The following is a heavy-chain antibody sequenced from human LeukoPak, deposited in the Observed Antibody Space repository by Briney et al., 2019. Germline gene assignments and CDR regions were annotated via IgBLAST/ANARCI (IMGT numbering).Heavy chain of an antibody. CDR2: ISSSSSYI. D-gene: IGHD6-6*01. Sequence: GGSLRLSCAASGFTFSSYSMNRVRQAPGKGLEWVSSISSSSSYIYYADSVKGRFTISRDNAKNSLYLQMNSLRAEDTAVYYCAREETISSSGYYFDYWGQGTLVTVSS. CDR3: AREETISSSGYYFDY. V-gene: IGHV3-21*01. J-gene: IGHJ4*02. CDR1: GFTFSSYS.